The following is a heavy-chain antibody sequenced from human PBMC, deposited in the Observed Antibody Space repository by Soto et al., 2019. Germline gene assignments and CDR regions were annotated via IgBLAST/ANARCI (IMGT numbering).Heavy chain of an antibody. Sequence: SETLSLTCAVYCGSFSGYYWSWIRQPPGKGLEWIGEINHSGSTNYNPSLKSRVTISVDTSKNQFSLKLSSVTAADTAVYYCARQPVTHYYYYGMDVWGQGTTVTVSS. V-gene: IGHV4-34*01. CDR1: CGSFSGYY. CDR3: ARQPVTHYYYYGMDV. D-gene: IGHD4-17*01. J-gene: IGHJ6*02. CDR2: INHSGST.